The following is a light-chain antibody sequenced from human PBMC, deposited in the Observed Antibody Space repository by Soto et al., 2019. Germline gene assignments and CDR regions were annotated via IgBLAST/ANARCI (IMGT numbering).Light chain of an antibody. Sequence: DIQMTQSPSSLSASVGDRVTITCRASQSINTYLSWYQQKPGKAATLLVYDASSLFSGVPSRFSGSGSGTDFTLTINTLQPEDFATYFCQQSYTTPITFGQGTRLELK. CDR1: QSINTY. V-gene: IGKV1-39*01. CDR3: QQSYTTPIT. J-gene: IGKJ5*01. CDR2: DAS.